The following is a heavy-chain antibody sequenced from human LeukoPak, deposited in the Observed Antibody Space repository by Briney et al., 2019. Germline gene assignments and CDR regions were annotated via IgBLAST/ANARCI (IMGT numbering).Heavy chain of an antibody. CDR3: ARDLQTGLAFDA. D-gene: IGHD7-27*01. V-gene: IGHV3-21*06. J-gene: IGHJ3*01. CDR1: GFSFSSGT. Sequence: GGSLRLSCAASGFSFSSGTMNWVRQAPGKALEWVSSLSGSGRLIWYAGSVKGRFTISRDNAANSLFLQMNSPRVEDTAVYYCARDLQTGLAFDAWGQGTVVAVSS. CDR2: LSGSGRLI.